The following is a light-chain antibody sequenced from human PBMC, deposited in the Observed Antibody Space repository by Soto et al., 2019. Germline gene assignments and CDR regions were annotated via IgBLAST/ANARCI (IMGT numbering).Light chain of an antibody. J-gene: IGKJ5*01. V-gene: IGKV3-15*01. Sequence: EIVMTQSPATLSVSPGERATLSCRASQSVSSNLAWYQQKPGQAPRLLIYGASIRATDIPARFSGSGSGTEFTLTSSSLQSEDFVIYYCQQYSDWPPPITFGQGTRLEIK. CDR2: GAS. CDR1: QSVSSN. CDR3: QQYSDWPPPIT.